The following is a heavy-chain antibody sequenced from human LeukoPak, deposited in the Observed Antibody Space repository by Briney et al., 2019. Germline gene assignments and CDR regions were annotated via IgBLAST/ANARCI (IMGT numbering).Heavy chain of an antibody. CDR2: ISGYNGKR. J-gene: IGHJ5*02. CDR1: GYTFSSYG. V-gene: IGHV1-18*01. CDR3: ARATGLERPERWFDP. D-gene: IGHD1-1*01. Sequence: ASVKVSCKASGYTFSSYGISWVRQAPGQGLEWMGWISGYNGKRNYAQKLQGRVTMTTDTSTSTAYMELRSLRSDDTAVYYCARATGLERPERWFDPWGQGTLVTVSS.